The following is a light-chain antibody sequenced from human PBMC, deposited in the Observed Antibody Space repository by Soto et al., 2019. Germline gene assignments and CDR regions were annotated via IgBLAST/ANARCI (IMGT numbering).Light chain of an antibody. CDR3: QQYNKWPPWT. V-gene: IGKV3-15*01. J-gene: IGKJ1*01. CDR2: AAS. Sequence: EIVLTQSPATLSVSPGERATLSCRASQSVRNNLAWYQQKPGLAPRLLISAASTRATGVPARFSGNGSETEFTLTIDSLQSEDYALYYCQQYNKWPPWTFGQGTKVDI. CDR1: QSVRNN.